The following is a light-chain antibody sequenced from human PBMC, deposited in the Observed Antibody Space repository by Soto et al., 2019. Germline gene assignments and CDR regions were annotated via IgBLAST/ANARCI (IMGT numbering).Light chain of an antibody. V-gene: IGKV3-15*01. CDR3: QQYNNWPYT. Sequence: EIVMTQSPDTLSVSPGERATLSCRASQSVSTNLAWYQQKPGQAPRLLIYGASTRATGIPARFSGSGSRTELTLTISSLQSEDFAVYHCQQYNNWPYTFGQGTKLEIK. CDR1: QSVSTN. J-gene: IGKJ2*01. CDR2: GAS.